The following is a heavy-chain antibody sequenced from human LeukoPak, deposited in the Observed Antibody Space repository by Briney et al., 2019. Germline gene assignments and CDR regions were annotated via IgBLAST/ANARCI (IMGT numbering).Heavy chain of an antibody. J-gene: IGHJ5*01. V-gene: IGHV3-11*04. CDR1: GFTFSNYY. Sequence: GGSLRLSCAASGFTFSNYYMSWIRQAPGKGLGWVSYISSSGSTIYYADSVKGRFTISRDNAKNSLYLQMNSLRAEDTAVYCWARAAAVSYYSSYMYAWGQGTMVTVSS. CDR2: ISSSGSTI. CDR3: ARAAAVSYYSSYMYA. D-gene: IGHD1-26*01.